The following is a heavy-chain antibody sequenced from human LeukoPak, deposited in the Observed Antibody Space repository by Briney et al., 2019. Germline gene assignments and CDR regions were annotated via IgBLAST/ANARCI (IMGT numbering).Heavy chain of an antibody. D-gene: IGHD2-2*02. V-gene: IGHV4-59*08. Sequence: SETLSLTCSVSGGXISSYYWSWIRQPPGKGLEWIGYIYYSGSTNYNPSLKSRVTISVDTSKNQFSLKLSSVTAADTAVYYCARLAIRPYNWFDPWGQGTLVTVSS. J-gene: IGHJ5*02. CDR2: IYYSGST. CDR1: GGXISSYY. CDR3: ARLAIRPYNWFDP.